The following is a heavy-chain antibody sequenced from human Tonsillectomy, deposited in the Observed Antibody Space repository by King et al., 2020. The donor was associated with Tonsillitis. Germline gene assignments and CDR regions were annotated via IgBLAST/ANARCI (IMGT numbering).Heavy chain of an antibody. D-gene: IGHD1-26*01. CDR3: TKVGATVDYYYYGVDV. CDR2: IRYDGSNK. J-gene: IGHJ6*02. Sequence: VQLVESGGGVVQPGGSLRLSCAASGFTFSSYGMHWVRQAPGKGLEWVAFIRYDGSNKYYADSVKGRFTISRDNSKNTLYLQMKSLRAEDTAVYYCTKVGATVDYYYYGVDVWGQGTTVTVSS. CDR1: GFTFSSYG. V-gene: IGHV3-30*02.